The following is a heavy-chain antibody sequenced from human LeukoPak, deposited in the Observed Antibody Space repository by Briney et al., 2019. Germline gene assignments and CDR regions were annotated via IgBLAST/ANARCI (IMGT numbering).Heavy chain of an antibody. D-gene: IGHD4-17*01. CDR2: IYTSGST. J-gene: IGHJ5*02. V-gene: IGHV4-61*02. CDR3: ARDRRESVTPNWFDP. CDR1: GGSISSGSYY. Sequence: SQTLSLTCTVSGGSISSGSYYWSWIRQPAGKGLEWIGRIYTSGSTNYNPSLKSRVTMSVDTSKNQFSLKLSSVTAADTAVYYCARDRRESVTPNWFDPWGQGTLVTVSS.